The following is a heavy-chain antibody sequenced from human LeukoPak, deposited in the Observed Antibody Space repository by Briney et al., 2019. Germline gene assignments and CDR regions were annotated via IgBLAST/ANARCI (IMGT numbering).Heavy chain of an antibody. CDR1: GFTFNSYA. V-gene: IGHV3-30*04. CDR2: ISYDGRNK. CDR3: ARVRGPLNYFYYGLDV. Sequence: GGSLRLSCAASGFTFNSYAMHWVRQAPGKGLEWVAVISYDGRNKYYADSVKGRCTISRDKSKNALYLQMDSLRAEDTAVYYCARVRGPLNYFYYGLDVWGPGTTVTVSS. J-gene: IGHJ6*02. D-gene: IGHD3-10*01.